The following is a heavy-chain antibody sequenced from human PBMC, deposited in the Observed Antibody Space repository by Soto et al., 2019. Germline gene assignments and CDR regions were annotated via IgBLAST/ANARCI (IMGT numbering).Heavy chain of an antibody. CDR1: GFTFSTYW. CDR2: INSDGSTT. V-gene: IGHV3-74*01. Sequence: EVQLVESGGGLVQPGGSLRLSCAGTGFTFSTYWVHWVRQAPGKGLVWVSRINSDGSTTNYADSVKGRFTISRDNAKNTLYLQMNSLRAEDTAVYYCARGGGNSDWYSAFDIWGQGTMVTVSS. D-gene: IGHD6-19*01. J-gene: IGHJ3*02. CDR3: ARGGGNSDWYSAFDI.